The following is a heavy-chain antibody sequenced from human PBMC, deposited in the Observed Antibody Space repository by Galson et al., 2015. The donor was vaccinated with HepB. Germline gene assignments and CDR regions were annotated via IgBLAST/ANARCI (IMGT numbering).Heavy chain of an antibody. Sequence: LSLTCTVSGGSISSGVSYWGWIRQPPGKGLEWIGSMYYSGSTYYKPSLKSRVAISVDRSKNQFSLILTSVTAADTAIYYCARHGAHVGSYYDFDYWGQGTLVTVSS. V-gene: IGHV4-39*01. J-gene: IGHJ4*02. D-gene: IGHD1-26*01. CDR3: ARHGAHVGSYYDFDY. CDR1: GGSISSGVSY. CDR2: MYYSGST.